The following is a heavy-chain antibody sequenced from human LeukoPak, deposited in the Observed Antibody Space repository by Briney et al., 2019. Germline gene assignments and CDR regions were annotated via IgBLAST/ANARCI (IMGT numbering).Heavy chain of an antibody. CDR3: AKAQTGDLGSGSSNRFDP. V-gene: IGHV3-23*01. J-gene: IGHJ5*02. CDR2: ISGSGGST. D-gene: IGHD3-10*01. CDR1: GFTFSSYA. Sequence: GGSLRLSCTASGFTFSSYAMSWVRQAPGKGLEWVSAISGSGGSTYYADSVKGRFTISRDNSENTLYLQMNSLRAEDTALYFCAKAQTGDLGSGSSNRFDPWGQGTLVTVSS.